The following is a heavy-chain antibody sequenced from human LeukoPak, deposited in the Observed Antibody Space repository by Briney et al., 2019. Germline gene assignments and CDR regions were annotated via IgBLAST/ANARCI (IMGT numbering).Heavy chain of an antibody. CDR2: ITPDAGRT. D-gene: IGHD7-27*01. V-gene: IGHV3-23*01. CDR1: GFTFSNHG. J-gene: IGHJ4*02. CDR3: VQDWAWGAFGY. Sequence: GGSLRLSCAASGFTFSNHGMNWVRQAPGKGLEWVSGITPDAGRTYYADSVKGRFTIYRDNSKNTVYLQMNSLGAEDTAVYYCVQDWAWGAFGYWGQGTLVTVSS.